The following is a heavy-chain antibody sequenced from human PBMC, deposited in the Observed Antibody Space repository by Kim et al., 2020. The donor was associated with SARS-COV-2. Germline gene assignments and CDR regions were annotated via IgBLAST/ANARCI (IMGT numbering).Heavy chain of an antibody. J-gene: IGHJ4*02. D-gene: IGHD2-15*01. CDR3: ARVNIACSLDY. V-gene: IGHV3-23*01. CDR1: GFTFSSYA. CDR2: ISGSDGTT. Sequence: GGSLRLSCAASGFTFSSYAMSWVRQAPGQGLEWVSSISGSDGTTYYANSVKGRFTISRDNSKNTLYLQMNSLRADDTAVYYCARVNIACSLDYWGQGTLAAVS.